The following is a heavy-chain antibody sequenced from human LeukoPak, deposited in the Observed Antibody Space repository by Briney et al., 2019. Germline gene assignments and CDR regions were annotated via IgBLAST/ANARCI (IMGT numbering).Heavy chain of an antibody. CDR2: INHSGST. J-gene: IGHJ3*02. D-gene: IGHD4-17*01. Sequence: SETLSLTCAVYGGSFSGYYWSWIRQPPGKGLEWIGEINHSGSTNYNPSLKSRVTISVDTSKNQFSLKLSSVTAADTAVYYCAREGFDGDYDIDAFDIWGQGTMVTASS. CDR3: AREGFDGDYDIDAFDI. V-gene: IGHV4-34*01. CDR1: GGSFSGYY.